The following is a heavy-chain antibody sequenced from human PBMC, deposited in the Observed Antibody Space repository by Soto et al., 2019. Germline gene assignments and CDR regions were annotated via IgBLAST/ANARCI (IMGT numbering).Heavy chain of an antibody. CDR1: GFTFANAW. CDR3: AKVQSVRYYYYGLDV. CDR2: ITGGGSST. D-gene: IGHD4-4*01. J-gene: IGHJ6*02. Sequence: GGSLRLSCAASGFTFANAWINWVRQAPGKGLEWVSAITGGGSSTHYADSVKGRFTISRDNSKNTLYLQMNSLRAEDTAVFYCAKVQSVRYYYYGLDVWGQGTTVTVSS. V-gene: IGHV3-23*01.